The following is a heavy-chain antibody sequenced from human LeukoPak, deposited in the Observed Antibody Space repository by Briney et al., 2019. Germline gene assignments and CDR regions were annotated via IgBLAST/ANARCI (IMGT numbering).Heavy chain of an antibody. Sequence: GGSLRLSCAASGFTFSSYAMSWVRQAPGKGLEWVSAISGSGGGTYYADSVKGRFTISRDSSKNTLYLQMNSLRAEDTAVYYCAGYGGRYPYYMDVWGKGTTVTISS. CDR3: AGYGGRYPYYMDV. CDR2: ISGSGGGT. CDR1: GFTFSSYA. V-gene: IGHV3-23*01. J-gene: IGHJ6*03. D-gene: IGHD1-26*01.